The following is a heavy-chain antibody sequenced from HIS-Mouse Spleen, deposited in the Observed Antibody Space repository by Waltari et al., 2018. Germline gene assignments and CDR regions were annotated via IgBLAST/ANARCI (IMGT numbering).Heavy chain of an antibody. CDR1: GGSISSSSYY. CDR3: AREIPYSSSWYDWYFDL. CDR2: IYYSGST. D-gene: IGHD6-13*01. Sequence: QLQLQESGPGLVKPSETLSLTCTVSGGSISSSSYYWGWIRQPPGKGLEWIGRIYYSGSTYYNPSLKSHDTKSVDTSKNQVSLKLSSVTAADTAVYYCAREIPYSSSWYDWYFDLWGRGTLVTVSS. J-gene: IGHJ2*01. V-gene: IGHV4-39*07.